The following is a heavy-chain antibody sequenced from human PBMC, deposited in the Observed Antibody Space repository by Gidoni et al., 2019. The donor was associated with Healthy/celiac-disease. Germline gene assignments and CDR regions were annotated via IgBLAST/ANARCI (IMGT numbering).Heavy chain of an antibody. Sequence: QVQLVRSGAEVKKPGASVKVPCKVSGYALAELSMHWWRQAPGKGLEWMGGFDPEDGETIYAQKFQGRVTMTEDTSTDKAYMELSSLRSEDTAVYYCATVPSIVGATWYFDLWGRGTLVTVSS. J-gene: IGHJ2*01. V-gene: IGHV1-24*01. D-gene: IGHD1-26*01. CDR1: GYALAELS. CDR2: FDPEDGET. CDR3: ATVPSIVGATWYFDL.